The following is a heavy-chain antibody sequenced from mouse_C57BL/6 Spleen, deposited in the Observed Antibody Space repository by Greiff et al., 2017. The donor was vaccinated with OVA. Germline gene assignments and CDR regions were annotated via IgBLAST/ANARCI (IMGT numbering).Heavy chain of an antibody. Sequence: QVQLQQSGAELVKPGASVKLSCKASGYTFTSYWMQWVKQRPGQGLEWIGEIDPTDSDTNYNQKFKGKATLTVDTTSSTTYLQLSSLTSEDSAVYYFARGGSSPLYAMDYWGQGTSVTVSS. D-gene: IGHD1-1*01. V-gene: IGHV1-50*01. CDR2: IDPTDSDT. CDR3: ARGGSSPLYAMDY. J-gene: IGHJ4*01. CDR1: GYTFTSYW.